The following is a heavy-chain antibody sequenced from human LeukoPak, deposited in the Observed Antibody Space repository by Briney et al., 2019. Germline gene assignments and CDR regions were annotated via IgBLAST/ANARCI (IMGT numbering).Heavy chain of an antibody. CDR2: IYYAGSP. Sequence: SETLSLTCNVSGDSISSSSYYWSWIRVPPGKGLEWIGSIYYAGSPYYNPPLKSRVPLSVDPSTNHSSPNIKSVTAADTAMYYCARGRRIVVLPGRGYFDLWGRGTLVTVSS. J-gene: IGHJ2*01. D-gene: IGHD4/OR15-4a*01. V-gene: IGHV4-39*02. CDR1: GDSISSSSYY. CDR3: ARGRRIVVLPGRGYFDL.